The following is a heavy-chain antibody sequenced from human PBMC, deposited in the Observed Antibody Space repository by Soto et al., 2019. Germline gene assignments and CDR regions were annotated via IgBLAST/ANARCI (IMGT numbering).Heavy chain of an antibody. CDR2: IDPSGGDT. J-gene: IGHJ4*02. Sequence: QVQLVQSGAEVRKPGASVKVSCKASGYTFNRHYIQWVRQAPGQGLEWMGMIDPSGGDTSYAKKCQGRVTLTSDTSTSTVYMELSSLRSEDTAVYYCAKRRGVGLTRSSFDYWGPGTLVIVSS. D-gene: IGHD1-26*01. V-gene: IGHV1-46*02. CDR1: GYTFNRHY. CDR3: AKRRGVGLTRSSFDY.